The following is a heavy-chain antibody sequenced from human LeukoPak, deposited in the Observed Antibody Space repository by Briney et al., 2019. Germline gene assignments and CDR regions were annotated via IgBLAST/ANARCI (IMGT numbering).Heavy chain of an antibody. V-gene: IGHV1-69*06. J-gene: IGHJ4*02. CDR1: VGTFSMYV. Sequence: GASVKVSCKASVGTFSMYVISWVRQAPGQGLEWMGRIIPMSGTTNYAQKFQDRVKITEDKRTGTAYMELRSVISEDTAIYYCVRSGGSATYWGQGPWSPSPQ. CDR3: VRSGGSATY. CDR2: IIPMSGTT. D-gene: IGHD2-15*01.